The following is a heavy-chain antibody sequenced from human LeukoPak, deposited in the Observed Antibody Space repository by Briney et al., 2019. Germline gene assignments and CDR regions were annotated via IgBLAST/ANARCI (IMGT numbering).Heavy chain of an antibody. Sequence: SETLSLTCTVSGGSISNSSYYWGWIRQPPGKGLEWIGSIYYSGSTYYSPSLKSRLTISVDTSKNQFSLKLSSVTAADTAVYYCARLGYCSSTSCHNFDYWGQGTLVTVSS. CDR1: GGSISNSSYY. V-gene: IGHV4-39*01. CDR3: ARLGYCSSTSCHNFDY. J-gene: IGHJ4*02. CDR2: IYYSGST. D-gene: IGHD2-2*01.